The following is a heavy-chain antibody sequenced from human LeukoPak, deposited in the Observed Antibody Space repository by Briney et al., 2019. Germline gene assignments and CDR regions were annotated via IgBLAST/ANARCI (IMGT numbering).Heavy chain of an antibody. CDR1: GGSVSGYY. D-gene: IGHD3-22*01. Sequence: PSETLSLTCTVSGGSVSGYYWSWIRQPPGKGLEWIGYIYYNGSTNYNPSPNSRVTISVDTSKNQFSLKLSSVTAADTAVYYCARHYYDSSGYYIFDYWGQGTLVTVSS. CDR2: IYYNGST. J-gene: IGHJ4*02. V-gene: IGHV4-59*02. CDR3: ARHYYDSSGYYIFDY.